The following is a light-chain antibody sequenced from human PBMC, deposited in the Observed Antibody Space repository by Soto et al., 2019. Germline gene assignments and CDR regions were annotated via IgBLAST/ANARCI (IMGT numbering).Light chain of an antibody. CDR1: QTIISW. J-gene: IGKJ1*01. Sequence: DIQMPQSPSTLSGAVGDRVTIACRASQTIISWLAWYQQKPGKAPKLLIYKASTLKSGVPSRFSGSGSGTEFTLTISSLQPDDFATYYCQHYNSYSEAFAQRTKVDI. CDR3: QHYNSYSEA. CDR2: KAS. V-gene: IGKV1-5*03.